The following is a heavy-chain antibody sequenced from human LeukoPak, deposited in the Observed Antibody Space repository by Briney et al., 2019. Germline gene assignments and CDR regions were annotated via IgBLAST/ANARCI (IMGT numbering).Heavy chain of an antibody. CDR3: ARGYYDSSGYYRFDY. J-gene: IGHJ4*02. D-gene: IGHD3-22*01. V-gene: IGHV1-8*03. Sequence: ASVKVSCKASGYTFTGYYMHWVRQAPGQGLEWMGWMNPNSGNTGYAQKFQSRVTITRNTSISTAYMELSSLRSEDTAVYYCARGYYDSSGYYRFDYWGQGTLVTVSS. CDR1: GYTFTGYY. CDR2: MNPNSGNT.